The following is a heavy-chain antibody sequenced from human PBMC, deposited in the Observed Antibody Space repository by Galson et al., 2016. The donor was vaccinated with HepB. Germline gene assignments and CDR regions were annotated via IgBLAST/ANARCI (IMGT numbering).Heavy chain of an antibody. CDR2: INHTGST. D-gene: IGHD3-3*01. CDR3: AREGSDFWSGYPSLRYNYYGMDV. J-gene: IGHJ6*02. Sequence: SETLSLTCAVHGVSFSGPYWSWIRQSPGKGLEWIGQINHTGSTNYNPSLKSRVSMSLDASKNQFSLNVSSVTAADTAVYYCAREGSDFWSGYPSLRYNYYGMDVWGQGTTVTVSS. CDR1: GVSFSGPY. V-gene: IGHV4-34*01.